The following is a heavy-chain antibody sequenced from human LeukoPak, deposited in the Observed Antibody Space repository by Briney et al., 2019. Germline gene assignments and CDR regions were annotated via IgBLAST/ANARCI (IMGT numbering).Heavy chain of an antibody. CDR1: GYTFTGYF. V-gene: IGHV1-69*13. D-gene: IGHD3-22*01. Sequence: GASVKVSCTASGYTFTGYFIHWVRQAPGQGFEWMGGITPIFGTANFAQKFQGRVSITADGSTSTAFMELSSLRSEDTAVYYCAREWGLESSGYYYAYWGQGTLVTVSS. CDR2: ITPIFGTA. CDR3: AREWGLESSGYYYAY. J-gene: IGHJ4*02.